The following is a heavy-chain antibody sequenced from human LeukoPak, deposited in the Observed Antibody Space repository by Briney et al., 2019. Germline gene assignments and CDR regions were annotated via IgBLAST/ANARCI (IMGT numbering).Heavy chain of an antibody. CDR2: ISYDGSNK. V-gene: IGHV3-30-3*01. J-gene: IGHJ5*02. CDR3: ASLCPTSGCYCSSTSCTA. D-gene: IGHD2-2*01. CDR1: GFTFSSYA. Sequence: PGRSLRLSCAASGFTFSSYAMHWVRQAPGKGLEWVAVISYDGSNKYYADSVKGRFTISRDNSKNTLYLQMNSLRSEDTAVYYCASLCPTSGCYCSSTSCTAWGQGTLVTVSS.